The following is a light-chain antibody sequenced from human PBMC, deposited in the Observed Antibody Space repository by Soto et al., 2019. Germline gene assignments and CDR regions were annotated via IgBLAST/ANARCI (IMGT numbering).Light chain of an antibody. CDR2: EVS. V-gene: IGLV2-8*01. CDR1: SSDVGGYNY. J-gene: IGLJ2*01. CDR3: SSYAGSNNLV. Sequence: QSALTQPPSASGSPGQSVTISCTGTSSDVGGYNYVSWYQQHPGKAPKLMIYEVSKRPSGVPDRFSGSKSGNTASLTVSGLQAEDAADYYCSSYAGSNNLVFGGGIKLTVL.